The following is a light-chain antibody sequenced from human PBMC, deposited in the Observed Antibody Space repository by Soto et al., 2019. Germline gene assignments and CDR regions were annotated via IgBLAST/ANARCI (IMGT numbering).Light chain of an antibody. CDR3: QQYDSSPKT. V-gene: IGKV3-15*01. CDR2: GIS. CDR1: QSVGSS. J-gene: IGKJ1*01. Sequence: EIVMTQSPATLSVSPGERATLSCRASQSVGSSLAWYQQKPGQAPRLLIYGISTRATGLPGRFSGSGFGTEFTLTISRLEPEDFAVYYCQQYDSSPKTFGQGTKVDNK.